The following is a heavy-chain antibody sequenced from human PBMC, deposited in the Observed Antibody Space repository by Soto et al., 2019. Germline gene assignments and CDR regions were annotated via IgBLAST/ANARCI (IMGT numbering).Heavy chain of an antibody. J-gene: IGHJ5*01. D-gene: IGHD5-18*01. CDR3: ERRAADTAIVDS. Sequence: PSETLSLTCTVSGGSIRSYYWTWIRQPPGKGLEWLGYIFYSGSTFYNPSLKSRVTISIHTSKSQFSLQLTSVTAADTAVYYCERRAADTAIVDSWGHGTLVTVSS. V-gene: IGHV4-59*01. CDR2: IFYSGST. CDR1: GGSIRSYY.